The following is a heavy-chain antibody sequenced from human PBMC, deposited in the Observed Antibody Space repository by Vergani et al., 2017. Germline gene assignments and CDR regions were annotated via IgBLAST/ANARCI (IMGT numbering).Heavy chain of an antibody. J-gene: IGHJ4*02. V-gene: IGHV1-46*03. D-gene: IGHD3-9*01. Sequence: QVQVVQSGAEVKKSGASVKVSCKTSGYTFSHYYMHWVRQAPGQGLEWMGIINPSGGHTNYAQKFQGRVTMTRDTSTSTVYMELSSLRSEDTAIYYCARGDYGILTGYRYWGQGTLVTGSA. CDR3: ARGDYGILTGYRY. CDR2: INPSGGHT. CDR1: GYTFSHYY.